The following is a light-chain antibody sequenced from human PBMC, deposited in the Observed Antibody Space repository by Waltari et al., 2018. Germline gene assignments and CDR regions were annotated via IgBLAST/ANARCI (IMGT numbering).Light chain of an antibody. V-gene: IGLV1-44*01. Sequence: QSVLTQTPSASGTPGQRVTISCSGSTSNIGSNTVNWYQPLPGTAPKLLIYNNSHRAAGVPDRFSGSKSGTSASLAISGLQSEDESDYYCATWDDSLNGYLFGTGTKVNVL. CDR2: NNS. CDR3: ATWDDSLNGYL. J-gene: IGLJ1*01. CDR1: TSNIGSNT.